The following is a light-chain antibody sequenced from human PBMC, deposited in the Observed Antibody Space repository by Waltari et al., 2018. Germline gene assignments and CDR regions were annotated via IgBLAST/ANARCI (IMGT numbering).Light chain of an antibody. V-gene: IGKV1-39*01. Sequence: DIQMTQSPSSLSASVGDRVTITCRASQSISSYLNWYQQKPGKAPKLLIYAASSLQSGVPSRFSGSGSGTDFTLTISSLQPEDFATYYCQQSYSTPPFTFGPGP. CDR2: AAS. J-gene: IGKJ3*01. CDR3: QQSYSTPPFT. CDR1: QSISSY.